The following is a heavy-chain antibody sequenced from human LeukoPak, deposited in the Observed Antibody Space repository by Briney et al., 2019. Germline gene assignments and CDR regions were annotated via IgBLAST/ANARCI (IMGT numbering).Heavy chain of an antibody. CDR2: IYHSGST. V-gene: IGHV4-38-2*01. D-gene: IGHD3-16*01. J-gene: IGHJ4*02. CDR3: ARNRSEPLGNGGSFDS. CDR1: GYSISSGDY. Sequence: PSETLSLTCAVSGYSISSGDYWGWIRPPPGKGLEWIGSIYHSGSTYYNPSLKSRVTISVDTSKRQFSLTLSSVTAADTAVYYCARNRSEPLGNGGSFDSWGQGTLVTVSS.